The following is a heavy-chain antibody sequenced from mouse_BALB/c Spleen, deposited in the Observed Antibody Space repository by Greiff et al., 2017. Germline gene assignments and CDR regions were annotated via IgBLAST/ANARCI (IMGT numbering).Heavy chain of an antibody. CDR2: INPYNGDT. D-gene: IGHD2-4*01. CDR1: GYSFTGYF. J-gene: IGHJ4*01. Sequence: VQLQQSGPELVKPGASVKISCKASGYSFTGYFMNWVKQSHGKSLEWIGRINPYNGDTFYNQKFKGKATLTVDKSSSTAHMELLSLTSEDSAFYYCGRDDYDRGVAMDYWGQGTSVTVSS. V-gene: IGHV1-37*01. CDR3: GRDDYDRGVAMDY.